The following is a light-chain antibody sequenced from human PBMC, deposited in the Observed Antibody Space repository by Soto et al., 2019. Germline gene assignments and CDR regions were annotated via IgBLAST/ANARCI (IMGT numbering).Light chain of an antibody. CDR3: QQRSNWPRT. CDR1: QSVSSY. CDR2: DAS. V-gene: IGKV3-11*01. J-gene: IGKJ1*01. Sequence: EIVLTQSPATLSLSPGERATLSCRASQSVSSYLAWYQQKPGQAPRLLIYDASNRATGIPARFSGSGSWPDFTPTISSLEPEDFAVYYCQQRSNWPRTFGQGTKVEIK.